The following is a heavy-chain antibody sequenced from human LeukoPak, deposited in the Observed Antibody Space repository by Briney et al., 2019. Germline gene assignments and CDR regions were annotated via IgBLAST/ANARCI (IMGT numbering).Heavy chain of an antibody. V-gene: IGHV3-30*18. CDR3: AKKGSGHIGNYPDYFDY. Sequence: PGGSLRLSCAASGFTFSNYGMHWVRQAPGKGLEWVAVISYDGNNKYYADSVKGRFTISRDNSKNTLYLQMNSLRAEDTAVYYCAKKGSGHIGNYPDYFDYWGQGTLVTVSS. CDR2: ISYDGNNK. D-gene: IGHD1-26*01. CDR1: GFTFSNYG. J-gene: IGHJ4*02.